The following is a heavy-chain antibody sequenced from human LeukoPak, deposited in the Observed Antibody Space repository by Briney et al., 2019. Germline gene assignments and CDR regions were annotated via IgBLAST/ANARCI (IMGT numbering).Heavy chain of an antibody. Sequence: PSETLSLTCAVYGGSFSGYYWSWIRQPPGKGLEWIGEINHSGSTNYNPSLKSRVTISVDTSKNQLSLKLSSVTAADTAVYYCARVAVGATTDYYYYGMDVWGQGTTVTVSS. CDR3: ARVAVGATTDYYYYGMDV. CDR2: INHSGST. CDR1: GGSFSGYY. V-gene: IGHV4-34*01. D-gene: IGHD1-26*01. J-gene: IGHJ6*02.